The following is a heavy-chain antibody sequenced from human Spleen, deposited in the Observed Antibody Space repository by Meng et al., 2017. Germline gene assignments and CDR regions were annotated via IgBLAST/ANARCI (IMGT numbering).Heavy chain of an antibody. J-gene: IGHJ4*02. CDR2: INQSGST. CDR1: GGSFSYYY. CDR3: ARGPTTMAHDFDY. Sequence: RRWGDGFLKPSAPFAPTCGGFGGSFSYYYWIWIRQPPGKGLECIGEINQSGSTNYNPSLESRATISVDTSQNNLSLKLSSVTAADSAVYYCARGPTTMAHDFDYWGQGTLVTVSS. D-gene: IGHD4-11*01. V-gene: IGHV4-34*01.